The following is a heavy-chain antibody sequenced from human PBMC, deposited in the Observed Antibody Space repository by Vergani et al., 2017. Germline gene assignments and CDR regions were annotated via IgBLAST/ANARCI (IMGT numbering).Heavy chain of an antibody. J-gene: IGHJ4*02. CDR1: GFTFSSYV. V-gene: IGHV3-23*01. Sequence: EVQLLESGGGLVQPGGSLRLSCAASGFTFSSYVMSWVRQAPGKGLGWVSAISGSGGSTYYADSVKGRFTISRDNSKNTLYLQMNSLRAEDTAVYYCAKQGPGIAVAGTHIDYWGQGTLVTVSS. D-gene: IGHD6-19*01. CDR3: AKQGPGIAVAGTHIDY. CDR2: ISGSGGST.